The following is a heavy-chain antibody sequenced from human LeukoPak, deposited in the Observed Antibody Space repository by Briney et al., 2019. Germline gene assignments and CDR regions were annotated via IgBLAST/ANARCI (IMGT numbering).Heavy chain of an antibody. V-gene: IGHV3-23*01. D-gene: IGHD3-22*01. CDR1: GFTFSSYA. CDR2: ITHGGSGT. Sequence: GGSLRLSCAASGFTFSSYAMTWVRQSPGKGLEWVSTITHGGSGTYYADSVKGRFTISRDNSKDTLHLQMHSLSDADTAVCFCARYYFDSSGRYFNYLLQATLVTDSP. J-gene: IGHJ4*02. CDR3: ARYYFDSSGRYFNY.